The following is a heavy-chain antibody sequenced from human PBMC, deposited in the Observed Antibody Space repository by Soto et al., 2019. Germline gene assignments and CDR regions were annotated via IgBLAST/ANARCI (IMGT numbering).Heavy chain of an antibody. V-gene: IGHV4-59*01. CDR1: GGSISSYY. Sequence: PSETLSLTCTVSGGSISSYYWSWIRQPPGKGLEWIGYIYYSGSTNYNPSLKSRVTISVDTSKNQFSLKLSSVTAADTAVYYCARDASSGYFFDAFDIWGQGTMVT. J-gene: IGHJ3*02. CDR2: IYYSGST. D-gene: IGHD3-22*01. CDR3: ARDASSGYFFDAFDI.